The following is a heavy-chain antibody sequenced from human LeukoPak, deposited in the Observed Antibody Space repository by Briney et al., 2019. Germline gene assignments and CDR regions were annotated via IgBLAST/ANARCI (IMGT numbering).Heavy chain of an antibody. CDR1: GFTFTTYG. CDR3: AKAGDCSGGSCYPNYYYYMDV. V-gene: IGHV3-23*01. J-gene: IGHJ6*03. D-gene: IGHD2-15*01. CDR2: ITGSGGST. Sequence: GGSLRLSCAASGFTFTTYGMSWVRQAPGKGLEWVSAITGSGGSTYYADSVKGRFTISRDNAKNSLYLQMNSLRAEDTAVYYCAKAGDCSGGSCYPNYYYYMDVWGKGTTVTVSS.